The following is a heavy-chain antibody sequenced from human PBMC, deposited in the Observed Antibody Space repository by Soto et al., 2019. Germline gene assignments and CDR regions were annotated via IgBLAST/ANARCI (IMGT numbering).Heavy chain of an antibody. CDR1: GGSFSGYY. J-gene: IGHJ5*02. D-gene: IGHD3-9*01. Sequence: SETLSLTCAVYGGSFSGYYWSWIRQPPGKGLEWIGEINHSGSTNYNPSLKSRVTISVDTSKNQFSLKLSSVTAADTAVYYCASRQGYYDILTGYYSVVDWFDPWGQGTLVTVSS. CDR3: ASRQGYYDILTGYYSVVDWFDP. CDR2: INHSGST. V-gene: IGHV4-34*01.